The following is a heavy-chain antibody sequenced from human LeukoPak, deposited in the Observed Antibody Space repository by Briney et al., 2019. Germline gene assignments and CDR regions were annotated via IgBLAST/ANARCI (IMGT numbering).Heavy chain of an antibody. CDR1: GFTFSSYA. D-gene: IGHD6-6*01. V-gene: IGHV3-23*01. CDR2: ISGSGGST. Sequence: GGSLRLSCAASGFTFSSYAMSWVRQAPGKGLEWVSAISGSGGSTYYADSVEGRFTISRDNSKNTLYLQMNSLRAEDTAVYYCAKEPRIIAARPIPFLPFDYWGQGTLVTVSS. CDR3: AKEPRIIAARPIPFLPFDY. J-gene: IGHJ4*02.